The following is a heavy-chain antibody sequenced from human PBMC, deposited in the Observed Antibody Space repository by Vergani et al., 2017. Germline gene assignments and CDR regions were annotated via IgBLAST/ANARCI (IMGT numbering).Heavy chain of an antibody. Sequence: EGQLVESGGDWVQRGGSLRLSCAASGFISSSYWMSWVRQAPGKGLEWVANVNQKGGAKYDVDSVRGRFTISRDNANNSIFLQMNSLRAEDTAVYFCVRVPCMRRRSGNYDINKYHGMDVCGQGTTVIVSS. J-gene: IGHJ6*02. V-gene: IGHV3-7*01. CDR1: GFISSSYW. CDR3: VRVPCMRRRSGNYDINKYHGMDV. CDR2: VNQKGGAK. D-gene: IGHD3-16*01.